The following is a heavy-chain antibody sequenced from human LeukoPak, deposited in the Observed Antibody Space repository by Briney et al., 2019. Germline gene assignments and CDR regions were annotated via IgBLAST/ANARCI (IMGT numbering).Heavy chain of an antibody. CDR2: IDDSGNT. Sequence: SEILSLTCTVSGGSISRYYWSWIRRPPGKGLEWIGYIDDSGNTNYNPSLKSQVTISVDKSKNQFSLKLSFVTAADTAMYYCARSDYHNSGSHTVFDAFDIWGQGTRVTVS. CDR3: ARSDYHNSGSHTVFDAFDI. V-gene: IGHV4-59*01. CDR1: GGSISRYY. D-gene: IGHD3-10*01. J-gene: IGHJ3*02.